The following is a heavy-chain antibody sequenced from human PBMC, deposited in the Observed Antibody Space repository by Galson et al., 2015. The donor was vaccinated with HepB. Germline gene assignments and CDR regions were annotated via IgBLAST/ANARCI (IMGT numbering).Heavy chain of an antibody. Sequence: SLRLSCAASGFTFSSYGMHWVRQAPGKGLEWVAFIRYDGSNKYYADSVKGRFTISRDNSKNTLYLQMNSLRAEDTAVYYCAKSPIVVVVAATPFDYWGQGTLVTVSS. J-gene: IGHJ4*02. CDR3: AKSPIVVVVAATPFDY. CDR1: GFTFSSYG. D-gene: IGHD2-15*01. V-gene: IGHV3-30*02. CDR2: IRYDGSNK.